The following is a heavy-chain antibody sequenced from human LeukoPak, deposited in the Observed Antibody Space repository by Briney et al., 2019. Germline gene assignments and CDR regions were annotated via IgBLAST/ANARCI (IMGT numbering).Heavy chain of an antibody. D-gene: IGHD4-23*01. J-gene: IGHJ4*02. CDR1: GGSISSYY. CDR3: AREAGGNEVFDY. V-gene: IGHV4-4*07. CDR2: IYTSGST. Sequence: SETLSLTCTVSGGSISSYYWSWIRQPAGKGLEWIGRIYTSGSTNYNPSLKSRVTISVDKSKNQFSLKLSSVTAADTAVYYCAREAGGNEVFDYWVQGTLVTVSS.